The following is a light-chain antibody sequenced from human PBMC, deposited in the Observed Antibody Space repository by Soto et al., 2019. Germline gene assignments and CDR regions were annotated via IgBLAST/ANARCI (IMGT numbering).Light chain of an antibody. Sequence: QSVLTQPPSVSGAPGQRVTLSCTGSSSNIGAGYYVHWYQQLPGTAPKLLIYGNNNRPSGVPDRFSGSKSGTSASLAITGLQAEEEADYYCQSYDSSLSGSVFGGGTKVTVL. CDR2: GNN. J-gene: IGLJ3*02. CDR3: QSYDSSLSGSV. CDR1: SSNIGAGYY. V-gene: IGLV1-40*01.